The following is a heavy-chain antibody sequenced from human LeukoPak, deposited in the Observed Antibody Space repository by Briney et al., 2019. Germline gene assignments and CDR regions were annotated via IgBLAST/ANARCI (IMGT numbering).Heavy chain of an antibody. D-gene: IGHD3-22*01. CDR1: GFTFSTYG. Sequence: PGGSLRLSCAASGFTFSTYGMNWVRQAPGKGLEWVSGISPSGGITYYTDSVKGRFTISRDNSKHTVSLQMNSLRAEDTAVYYCARDLGQYYDTSDNWFDPWGQGTLVTVSS. CDR2: ISPSGGIT. J-gene: IGHJ5*02. CDR3: ARDLGQYYDTSDNWFDP. V-gene: IGHV3-23*01.